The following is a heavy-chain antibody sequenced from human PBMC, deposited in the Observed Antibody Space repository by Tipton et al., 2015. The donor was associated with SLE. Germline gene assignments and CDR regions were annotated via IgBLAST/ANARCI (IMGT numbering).Heavy chain of an antibody. Sequence: TLSLTCAVSGYSISSGYYWGWIRQPPGKGLEWIGSIYHSGSTYYNPSLKSRVTISVDTSKNQFSLKLSSVTAADTAVYYCAREPRGQWLVAFGIWGQGTMVTVSS. D-gene: IGHD6-19*01. CDR3: AREPRGQWLVAFGI. V-gene: IGHV4-38-2*02. CDR2: IYHSGST. CDR1: GYSISSGYY. J-gene: IGHJ3*02.